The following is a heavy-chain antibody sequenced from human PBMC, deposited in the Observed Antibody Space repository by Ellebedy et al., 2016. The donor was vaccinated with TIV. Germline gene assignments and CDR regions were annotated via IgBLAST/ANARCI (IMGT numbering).Heavy chain of an antibody. CDR2: ISGSGGST. D-gene: IGHD1-7*01. CDR1: GFTFSSYA. V-gene: IGHV3-23*01. Sequence: GGSLRLSXTASGFTFSSYAMSWVRQAPGKGLEWVSAISGSGGSTYYADSVKGRFTISRDNSKNTLYLQMNSLKAEDTAVYYCARAPGTTHIDYWGQGTLVTVSS. J-gene: IGHJ4*02. CDR3: ARAPGTTHIDY.